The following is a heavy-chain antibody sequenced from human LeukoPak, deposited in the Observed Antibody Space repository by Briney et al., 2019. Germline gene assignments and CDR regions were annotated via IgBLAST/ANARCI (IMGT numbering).Heavy chain of an antibody. CDR3: ARGGLVAAGIFDY. Sequence: SETLSLTCTVSGGSISSSSYYWSWIRQPPGKGLEWIGYFYYSENTNYNPSLKSRVTMSVDTSKNQLSLKLNSVTAADTAVYYCARGGLVAAGIFDYWAQGTLVTVSS. CDR1: GGSISSSSYY. V-gene: IGHV4-61*01. CDR2: FYYSENT. D-gene: IGHD6-13*01. J-gene: IGHJ4*02.